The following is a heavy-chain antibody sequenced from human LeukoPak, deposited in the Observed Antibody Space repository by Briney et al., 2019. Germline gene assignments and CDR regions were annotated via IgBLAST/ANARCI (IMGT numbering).Heavy chain of an antibody. D-gene: IGHD2-2*01. CDR2: ISYDGSNK. Sequence: GGSLRLSCAASGFTFSTYGMHWVRQAPGKGLEWVAVISYDGSNKYYVDSVKGRFTISRDNSKNTLYLQMNNLRPEDTAVFYCARGQGYESYYYMDVWGKGTTVSVSS. J-gene: IGHJ6*03. V-gene: IGHV3-30*03. CDR1: GFTFSTYG. CDR3: ARGQGYESYYYMDV.